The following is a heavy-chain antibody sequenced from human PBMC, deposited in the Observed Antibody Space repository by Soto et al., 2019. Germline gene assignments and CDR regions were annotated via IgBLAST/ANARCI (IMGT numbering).Heavy chain of an antibody. CDR1: GGSISNYY. Sequence: PSETLSLTCIVSGGSISNYYWSWIRQPPGKGLEWIGYIYYSGSTNYNPSLTSRVTISVDTSKNQFSLKLSSVTAADTAVYYCARHRYSYGVYYFDYWGQATLVTVS. D-gene: IGHD5-18*01. CDR3: ARHRYSYGVYYFDY. CDR2: IYYSGST. V-gene: IGHV4-59*08. J-gene: IGHJ4*02.